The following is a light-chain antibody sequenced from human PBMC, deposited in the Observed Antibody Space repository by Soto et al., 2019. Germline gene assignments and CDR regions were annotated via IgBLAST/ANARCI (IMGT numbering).Light chain of an antibody. Sequence: QSVLTQPASVSGSPGQSITISCTGTSSDVGGYNYVSWYQHHPGKAPKLMIFEVTNRPSGVSNRFSGSKSGNTASLTISGLQTEDEADYYCSSYTSSTTVVFGGRTKLTVL. CDR1: SSDVGGYNY. CDR2: EVT. CDR3: SSYTSSTTVV. V-gene: IGLV2-14*01. J-gene: IGLJ2*01.